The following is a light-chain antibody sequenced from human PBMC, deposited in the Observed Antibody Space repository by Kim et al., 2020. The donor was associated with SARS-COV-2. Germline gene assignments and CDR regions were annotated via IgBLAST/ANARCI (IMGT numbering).Light chain of an antibody. CDR2: DAS. CDR1: QYIDNW. Sequence: EIVLTQSPATLALSPGERATLSCRASQYIDNWLAWYQQKPGQVPRLLIYDASNRATGIPARFSGSGSGTDFTLTISSLEPEDFAVYYCQPRRTWPLTFGQVTKLEI. J-gene: IGKJ2*01. V-gene: IGKV3-11*01. CDR3: QPRRTWPLT.